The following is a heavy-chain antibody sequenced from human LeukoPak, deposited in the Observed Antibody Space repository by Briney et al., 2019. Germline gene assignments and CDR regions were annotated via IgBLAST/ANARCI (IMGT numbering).Heavy chain of an antibody. J-gene: IGHJ4*02. CDR3: ARQNTMVRGVAFGY. Sequence: SETLSLTCAVYGGSFSGYYWSWIRQPPGKGLEWIGSIYYSGSTYYNPSLKSRVTISVDTSKNQFSLKLSSVTAADTAVYYCARQNTMVRGVAFGYWGQGTLVTVSS. V-gene: IGHV4-34*01. CDR2: IYYSGST. CDR1: GGSFSGYY. D-gene: IGHD3-10*01.